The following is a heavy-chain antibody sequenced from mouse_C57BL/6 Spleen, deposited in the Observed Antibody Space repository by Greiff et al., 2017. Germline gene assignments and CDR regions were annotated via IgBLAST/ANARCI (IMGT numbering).Heavy chain of an antibody. CDR3: ARQGGNAMDY. J-gene: IGHJ4*01. CDR1: GFTFSSYG. CDR2: ISSGGSYT. Sequence: EVTLMESGGDLVKPGGSLKLSCAASGFTFSSYGMSWVRQTPDKRLEWVATISSGGSYTYYPDSVKGRFTISRDNAKNTLYLQMSSLKSEDTAMYYCARQGGNAMDYWGQGTSVTVSS. V-gene: IGHV5-6*01.